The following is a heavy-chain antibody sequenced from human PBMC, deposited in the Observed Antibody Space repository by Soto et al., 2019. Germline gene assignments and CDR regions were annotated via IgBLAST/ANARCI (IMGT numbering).Heavy chain of an antibody. J-gene: IGHJ6*02. D-gene: IGHD1-1*01. CDR3: AREDNRVDSLDV. CDR2: SHHSGSI. V-gene: IGHV4-30-4*08. Sequence: QVQLQQSGPGLVKPSQTMSLTCTVSGGAISSDYYHWTWIRQSPGKGLVWIGYSHHSGSIHSNPASKRRVTTPVDPSKIQFSLPMRSVTAADTAVYFCAREDNRVDSLDVWGQGTPGTVS. CDR1: GGAISSDYYH.